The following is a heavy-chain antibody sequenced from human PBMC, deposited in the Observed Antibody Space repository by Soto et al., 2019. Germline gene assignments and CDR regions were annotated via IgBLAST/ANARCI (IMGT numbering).Heavy chain of an antibody. CDR3: ARDLPYMVRGVIRGNWFDP. CDR2: IIPIFGTA. Sequence: SVKVSCKASGGTFSSYAISWVRQAPGQGLEWMGGIIPIFGTANYAQKFQGRVTITADKSTSTAYMELSSLRSEDTAVYYCARDLPYMVRGVIRGNWFDPWGQGTLVTVS. V-gene: IGHV1-69*06. D-gene: IGHD3-10*01. J-gene: IGHJ5*02. CDR1: GGTFSSYA.